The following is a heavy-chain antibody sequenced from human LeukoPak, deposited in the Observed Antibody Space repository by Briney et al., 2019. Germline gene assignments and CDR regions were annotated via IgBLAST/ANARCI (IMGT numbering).Heavy chain of an antibody. CDR1: GFSFSSYS. CDR3: AHCSGGNCQRFDY. V-gene: IGHV3-48*04. J-gene: IGHJ4*02. CDR2: ISSSSGTI. D-gene: IGHD2-15*01. Sequence: GGSLRLSRAASGFSFSSYSMHWVRQAPGKGLEWVSYISSSSGTIYYADSVKGRFTISRDNAKNSLYLQMNSLRAEDTAMYYCAHCSGGNCQRFDYWGQGTLVTVSS.